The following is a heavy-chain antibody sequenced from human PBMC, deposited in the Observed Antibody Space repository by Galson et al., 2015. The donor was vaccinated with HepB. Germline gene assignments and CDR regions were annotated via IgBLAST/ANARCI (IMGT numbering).Heavy chain of an antibody. V-gene: IGHV3-30*04. D-gene: IGHD4-17*01. CDR2: ISYTGRYT. CDR3: VRPRGEGAGDSQNWYFDL. CDR1: GFSFNYFP. J-gene: IGHJ2*01. Sequence: SLRLSCAASGFSFNYFPMHWVRQAPGKGLEWVAVISYTGRYTNYADFGKGRFTISRDNSKNALYLQMNRLRVDDTALYYCVRPRGEGAGDSQNWYFDLWGRGSLVTVSS.